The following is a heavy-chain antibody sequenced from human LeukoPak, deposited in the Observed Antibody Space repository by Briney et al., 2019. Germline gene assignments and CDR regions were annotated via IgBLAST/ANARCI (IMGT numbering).Heavy chain of an antibody. Sequence: GGSLRLSCAASGFTFSSYSMNWVRQAPGKGQEWVSYISSSSSTIYYADSVKGRFTISRDNAKNSLYLQMNSLRAEDTAVYYCARGPSGWYLAEYFQHWGQGTLVTVSS. CDR2: ISSSSSTI. V-gene: IGHV3-48*01. J-gene: IGHJ1*01. CDR1: GFTFSSYS. CDR3: ARGPSGWYLAEYFQH. D-gene: IGHD6-19*01.